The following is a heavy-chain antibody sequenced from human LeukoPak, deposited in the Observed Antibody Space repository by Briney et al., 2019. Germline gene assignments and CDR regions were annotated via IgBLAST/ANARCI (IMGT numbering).Heavy chain of an antibody. J-gene: IGHJ3*02. Sequence: GGSLRLSCAASGFTFSIYGMSWVRQAPGRGLEWVSAMSGSGGSTYYADSVKGRFTISRDNAKNSLYLQMNSLRAEDTAVYYCAKEVRGDAFDIWGQGTMVTVSS. CDR1: GFTFSIYG. D-gene: IGHD3-16*01. CDR2: MSGSGGST. V-gene: IGHV3-23*01. CDR3: AKEVRGDAFDI.